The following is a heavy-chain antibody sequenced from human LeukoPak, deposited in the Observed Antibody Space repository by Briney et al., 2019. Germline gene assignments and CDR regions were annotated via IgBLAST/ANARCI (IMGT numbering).Heavy chain of an antibody. D-gene: IGHD3-22*01. CDR2: IWYDGSKK. CDR1: GFTFSSFW. J-gene: IGHJ4*02. Sequence: GGSLRLSCAASGFTFSSFWMHWVRQAPGKGLEWVAVIWYDGSKKYYADSVKGRFTISRDNSENTLFLQVNSLRAEDTAVYFCAREGPNDSSGYYYFDFWGQGTLVTVSS. CDR3: AREGPNDSSGYYYFDF. V-gene: IGHV3-33*08.